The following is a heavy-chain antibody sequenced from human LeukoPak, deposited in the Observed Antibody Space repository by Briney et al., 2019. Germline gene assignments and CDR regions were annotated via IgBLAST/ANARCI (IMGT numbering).Heavy chain of an antibody. J-gene: IGHJ5*02. CDR2: IYYSGST. CDR1: GYSISSGHF. D-gene: IGHD4-23*01. CDR3: ARAPGLYGGNFDWFDP. V-gene: IGHV4-31*03. Sequence: SETLSLTCTVSGYSISSGHFWSWIRQPPGKGLEWIGYIYYSGSTYYNPSLKSRVTISVDTSKNQFSLKLSSVTAADTAVYYCARAPGLYGGNFDWFDPWGQGTLVTVSS.